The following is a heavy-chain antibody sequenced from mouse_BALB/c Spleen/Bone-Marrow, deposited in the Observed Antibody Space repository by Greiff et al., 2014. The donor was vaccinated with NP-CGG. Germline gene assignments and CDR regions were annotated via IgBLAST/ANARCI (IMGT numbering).Heavy chain of an antibody. D-gene: IGHD1-1*02. Sequence: QVQLQQSGPELVKPGALVKISCKASGYTFTSYDINWVKQRPGQGLEWIGWVYPGDGSTKYNEKLKGKATLTADKSSSTAYMQLSSLTSESSAVYFCSRSDGGFPYSFDYWGQGTTLTVSS. V-gene: IGHV1S56*01. CDR1: GYTFTSYD. J-gene: IGHJ2*01. CDR3: SRSDGGFPYSFDY. CDR2: VYPGDGST.